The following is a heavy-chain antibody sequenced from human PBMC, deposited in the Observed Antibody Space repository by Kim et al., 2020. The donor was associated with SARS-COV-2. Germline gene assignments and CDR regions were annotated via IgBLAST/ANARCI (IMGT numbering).Heavy chain of an antibody. Sequence: ASVKVSCKASGYTFTSYGISWVRQAPGQGLEWMGWISAYNGNTNYAQKLQGRVTLTTDTSTSTAYMELRNLRSDDTAVYYCARAPDSYGYYYYGMDVWGQGTTVTVSS. CDR1: GYTFTSYG. V-gene: IGHV1-18*01. J-gene: IGHJ6*02. D-gene: IGHD5-18*01. CDR2: ISAYNGNT. CDR3: ARAPDSYGYYYYGMDV.